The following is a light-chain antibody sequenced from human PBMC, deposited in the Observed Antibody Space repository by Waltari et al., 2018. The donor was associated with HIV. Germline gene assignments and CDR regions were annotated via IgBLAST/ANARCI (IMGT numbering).Light chain of an antibody. CDR2: AAS. Sequence: EIVMTQSPATLSVSPGERATLSCRASQSVSSNLAWYQQKPGQAPRLLNFAASTRATGIPARFSGSGSGTEFTLTISSLQSEDFALYYCQQYNDWPRTFGQGTKVEIK. J-gene: IGKJ1*01. CDR3: QQYNDWPRT. V-gene: IGKV3D-15*01. CDR1: QSVSSN.